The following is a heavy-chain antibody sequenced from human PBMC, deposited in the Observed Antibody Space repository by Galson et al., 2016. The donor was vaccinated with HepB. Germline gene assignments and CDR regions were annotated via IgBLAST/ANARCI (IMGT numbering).Heavy chain of an antibody. CDR2: VDYSGNT. CDR1: TGSISNDNYY. CDR3: ARHREEYYWLGDWFDP. D-gene: IGHD3-9*01. Sequence: SETLSLTCSVSTGSISNDNYYWGWIRQPPGQRLEWIGCVDYSGNTKYNPSLKSRITVSVETSKTQFSLKLTSVTAADTAIYYCARHREEYYWLGDWFDPWGQGTLVTVSS. V-gene: IGHV4-39*01. J-gene: IGHJ5*02.